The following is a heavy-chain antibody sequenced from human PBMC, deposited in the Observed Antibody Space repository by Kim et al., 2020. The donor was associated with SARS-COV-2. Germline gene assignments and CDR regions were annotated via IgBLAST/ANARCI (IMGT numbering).Heavy chain of an antibody. V-gene: IGHV3-21*01. Sequence: GGSLRLSCAASGFTFSSYSMNWVRQAPGKGLEWVSSISSSSSYIYYADSVKGRFTISRDNAKNSLYLQMNSLRAEDTAVYYCASFASGSSEPLHDAFDIWGQGTMVTVSS. CDR1: GFTFSSYS. D-gene: IGHD1-26*01. J-gene: IGHJ3*02. CDR3: ASFASGSSEPLHDAFDI. CDR2: ISSSSSYI.